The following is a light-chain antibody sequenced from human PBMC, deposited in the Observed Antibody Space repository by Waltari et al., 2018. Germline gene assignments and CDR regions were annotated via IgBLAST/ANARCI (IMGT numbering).Light chain of an antibody. V-gene: IGLV1-47*01. CDR3: AAWDDGLRGPA. CDR1: HSNIGSNF. CDR2: ENS. J-gene: IGLJ2*01. Sequence: QSVLTQSPSVSETPGQKITISCSGSHSNIGSNFVNWYQQVPGTAPKPLTYENSQGPTGVPDRFSASTSGTSASLAISGLQSQDEADYYCAAWDDGLRGPAFGGGTKVTVL.